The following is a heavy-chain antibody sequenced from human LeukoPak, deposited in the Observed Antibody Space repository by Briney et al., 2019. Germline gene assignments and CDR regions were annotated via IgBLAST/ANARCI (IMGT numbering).Heavy chain of an antibody. Sequence: GGSLRLSCAASGFTFSSYAMSWVRQAPGKGLEWVSSISGSGGSTYYADSVKGRFTISRDNSKNTLYQQMNSLRAEDTAVYYCAKSEYDFWSGYWGGYFDYWGQGTLVTVSS. J-gene: IGHJ4*02. D-gene: IGHD3-3*01. CDR1: GFTFSSYA. CDR2: ISGSGGST. V-gene: IGHV3-23*01. CDR3: AKSEYDFWSGYWGGYFDY.